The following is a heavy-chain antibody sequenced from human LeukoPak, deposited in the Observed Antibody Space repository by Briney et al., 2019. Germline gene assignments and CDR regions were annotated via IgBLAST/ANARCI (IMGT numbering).Heavy chain of an antibody. CDR2: IIPIFGTA. V-gene: IGHV1-69*05. CDR1: GGTFSSYA. D-gene: IGHD5-12*01. J-gene: IGHJ5*02. CDR3: ARAGGYDLNWFDP. Sequence: SVKVSCKASGGTFSSYAISWVRQAPGQGLEWMGGIIPIFGTANYAQKFRGRVTITTDESTSTAYMELSSLRSEDTAVYYCARAGGYDLNWFDPWGQGTLVTVSS.